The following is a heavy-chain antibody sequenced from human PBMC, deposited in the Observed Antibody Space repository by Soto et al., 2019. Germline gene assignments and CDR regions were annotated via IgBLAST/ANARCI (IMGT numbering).Heavy chain of an antibody. Sequence: PAASRKLSCQGSGYDFATYWTAWVRQLPGKGPEWMGIIYPGDSDTSYSPSFQGQVTISVDKSISTAYLQWNSLKASDTAVYYCARRGYSYGLDVWGQGTKVTRSS. CDR3: ARRGYSYGLDV. CDR1: GYDFATYW. J-gene: IGHJ6*02. V-gene: IGHV5-51*01. CDR2: IYPGDSDT. D-gene: IGHD5-18*01.